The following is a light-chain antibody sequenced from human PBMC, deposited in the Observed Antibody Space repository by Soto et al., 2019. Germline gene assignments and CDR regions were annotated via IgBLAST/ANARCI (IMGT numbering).Light chain of an antibody. CDR2: VAS. Sequence: DIPLTQSPSFLSASVGDRVTITCRASQGIASYLAWYQQKPGKPPALLIYVASTLQSGVPSRFSGSGSGTEFTLTITSLQPEDFATYYCQQLSNYPITFGQGTRLQIK. CDR3: QQLSNYPIT. V-gene: IGKV1-9*01. CDR1: QGIASY. J-gene: IGKJ5*01.